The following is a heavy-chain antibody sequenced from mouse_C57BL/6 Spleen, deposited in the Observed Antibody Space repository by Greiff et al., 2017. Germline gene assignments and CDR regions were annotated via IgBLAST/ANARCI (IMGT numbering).Heavy chain of an antibody. Sequence: DVQLVESGPGLVKPSQSLSLTCSVTGYSITSGYYWNWIRQFPGNKPEWMGYISYDGSNNYNPSLKNRISITRDTSKNQFFLKLNSVTTEDTATYYCARSDYYGSSYFDYWGQGTTLTVSS. CDR1: GYSITSGYY. V-gene: IGHV3-6*01. CDR3: ARSDYYGSSYFDY. CDR2: ISYDGSN. J-gene: IGHJ2*01. D-gene: IGHD1-1*01.